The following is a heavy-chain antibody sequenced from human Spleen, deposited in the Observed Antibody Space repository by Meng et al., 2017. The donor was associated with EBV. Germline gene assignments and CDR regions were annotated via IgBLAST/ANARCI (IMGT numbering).Heavy chain of an antibody. CDR3: ARQGLWGNWFDP. J-gene: IGHJ5*02. D-gene: IGHD7-27*01. CDR2: INTNIGNP. V-gene: IGHV7-4-1*02. Sequence: QVQPVQSGSELKKPGAALKVSCKASGYTFLNFSISWVRQAPGQGLEWMGWINTNIGNPIYAQAFTGRFVFSLDTSVSTAYLEITTLKAEDTAIYYCARQGLWGNWFDPWGQGTLVTVSS. CDR1: GYTFLNFS.